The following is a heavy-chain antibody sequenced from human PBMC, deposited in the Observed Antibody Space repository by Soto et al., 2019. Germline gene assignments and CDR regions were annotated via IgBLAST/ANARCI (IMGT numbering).Heavy chain of an antibody. V-gene: IGHV1-46*01. J-gene: IGHJ4*02. CDR3: ARDSGDTTLRQWGRSFHY. CDR1: GFTFTNYY. Sequence: QVQLVQSGAEVKKPGASVKVSCKASGFTFTNYYIHWVRQAPGQGLEWMGLINPSGGGTFYAQKFQGRVTVTRDTCTGTVYMERSNLRSEDTAVYFCARDSGDTTLRQWGRSFHYWGQGTLVTVSS. CDR2: INPSGGGT. D-gene: IGHD1-1*01.